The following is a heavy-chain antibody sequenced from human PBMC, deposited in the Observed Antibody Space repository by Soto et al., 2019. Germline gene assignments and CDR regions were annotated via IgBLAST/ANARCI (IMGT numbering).Heavy chain of an antibody. CDR1: GGSFSGYY. D-gene: IGHD1-26*01. Sequence: SETLSLTCALYGGSFSGYYCNWIRHPPQKGLEWIGEINNSGSNNYNPFLKSRVTISVETYKNQFYLKLSSVNAADTAVYYCARRIVGATPLPAKQGLDYWGQGTLVTVSS. CDR2: INNSGSN. CDR3: ARRIVGATPLPAKQGLDY. V-gene: IGHV4-34*01. J-gene: IGHJ4*02.